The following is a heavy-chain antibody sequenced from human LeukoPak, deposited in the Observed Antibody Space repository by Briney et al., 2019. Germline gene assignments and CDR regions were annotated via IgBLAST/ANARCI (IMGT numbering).Heavy chain of an antibody. J-gene: IGHJ4*02. Sequence: PGGSLRLSCAASGFTFSSYWMHWVRQAAGKGLVWVSCISDDGSSTNYADSVKGRFTISRDNAKNTLYLQMTNLRDEDTAVYYCARVAGSEPYWGQGTLVIVSS. CDR1: GFTFSSYW. CDR2: ISDDGSST. V-gene: IGHV3-74*01. D-gene: IGHD6-19*01. CDR3: ARVAGSEPY.